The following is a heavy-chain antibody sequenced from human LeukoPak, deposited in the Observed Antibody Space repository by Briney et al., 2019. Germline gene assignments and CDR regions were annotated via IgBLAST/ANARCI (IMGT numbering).Heavy chain of an antibody. Sequence: PSETLSLTCTVSGGSISSYYWSWIRQPPGKGLEWIGYIYYSGSTNYNPSLKSRVTISVDTSKNQFSLKLSSVTAADTAVYYCARVSGYDWESFYDYWGQGTLVAVSS. CDR1: GGSISSYY. CDR3: ARVSGYDWESFYDY. V-gene: IGHV4-59*01. CDR2: IYYSGST. J-gene: IGHJ4*02. D-gene: IGHD5-12*01.